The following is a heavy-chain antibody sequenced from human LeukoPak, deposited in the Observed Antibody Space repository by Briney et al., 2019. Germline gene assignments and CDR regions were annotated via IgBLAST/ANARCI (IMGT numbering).Heavy chain of an antibody. CDR3: AREGYCSSTSCYDGNWFDP. Sequence: ASVKVSCTASGYTFTGYYMHWVRQAPGQGREGMGWINPNSGGTNCAQKFQGRVTMTRDTSISTAYMELSRLRSDDTAVYYCAREGYCSSTSCYDGNWFDPWGQGTLVTVSS. V-gene: IGHV1-2*02. CDR2: INPNSGGT. J-gene: IGHJ5*02. CDR1: GYTFTGYY. D-gene: IGHD2-2*01.